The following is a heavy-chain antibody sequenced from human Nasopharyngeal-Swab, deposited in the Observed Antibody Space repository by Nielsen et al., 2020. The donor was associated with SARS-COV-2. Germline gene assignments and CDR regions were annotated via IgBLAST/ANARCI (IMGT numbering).Heavy chain of an antibody. V-gene: IGHV1-58*01. CDR3: AADDPLSMTTVDY. CDR1: GFTFTSSA. D-gene: IGHD4-17*01. CDR2: IVVGSGNT. J-gene: IGHJ4*02. Sequence: SVKVSCKAFGFTFTSSAVQWVRQARGQRLEWIGWIVVGSGNTNYAQKFQERVTITRDMSTSTAYMELSSLRSEDTAVYYCAADDPLSMTTVDYWGQGTLVTVSS.